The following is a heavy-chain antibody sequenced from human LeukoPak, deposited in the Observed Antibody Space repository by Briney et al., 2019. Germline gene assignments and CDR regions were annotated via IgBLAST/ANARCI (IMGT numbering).Heavy chain of an antibody. CDR1: GFTFSSYS. CDR3: ARDKWDPPDGAFDI. V-gene: IGHV3-21*04. CDR2: ISSSSSYI. Sequence: PGGSLRLSCAASGFTFSSYSMNWIRQAPGKGLEWVSSISSSSSYIYYADSVKGRFTISRDNAKNSLYLQMNSLRAEDTAVYYCARDKWDPPDGAFDIWGQGTMVTVSS. D-gene: IGHD1-26*01. J-gene: IGHJ3*02.